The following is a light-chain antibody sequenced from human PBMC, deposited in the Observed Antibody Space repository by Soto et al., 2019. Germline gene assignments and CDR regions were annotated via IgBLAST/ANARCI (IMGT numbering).Light chain of an antibody. J-gene: IGKJ5*01. V-gene: IGKV1-9*01. CDR3: QQLNGL. CDR2: AAS. CDR1: QGISTY. Sequence: IQLTQSPSFLSASIGDRVTITCRASQGISTYLAWYQQRPGKAPKLLIYAASTLQSGVPLRFSGSGSGTEFTLTINSLQPEDSATYYCQQLNGLFGQGTRLQIK.